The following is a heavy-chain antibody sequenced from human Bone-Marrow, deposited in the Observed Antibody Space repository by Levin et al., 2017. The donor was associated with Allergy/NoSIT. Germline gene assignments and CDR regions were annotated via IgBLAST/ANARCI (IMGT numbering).Heavy chain of an antibody. CDR3: ARDSSSAVDY. CDR2: ISSSDYK. D-gene: IGHD6-6*01. V-gene: IGHV3-21*01. J-gene: IGHJ4*02. Sequence: PGESLKISCAVSGFPFSTSSMTWVRQAPGKGLEWVSSISSSDYKYYADSLKGRFTISRDDAKNSLYLQMNSLRAEDTAVYYCARDSSSAVDYWGQGTLVTVSS. CDR1: GFPFSTSS.